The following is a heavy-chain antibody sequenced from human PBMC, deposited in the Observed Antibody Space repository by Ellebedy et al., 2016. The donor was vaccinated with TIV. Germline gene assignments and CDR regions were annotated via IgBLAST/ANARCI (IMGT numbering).Heavy chain of an antibody. Sequence: AASVKVSCKASGYTFTDYYIHWVRQAPGQGLEWMGRIIPILGIANYAQKFQGRVTITADKSTSTAYMELSSLRSDDTAVYYCARNTPMAEYFDYWGQGTLVTVSS. CDR1: GYTFTDYY. D-gene: IGHD5-18*01. V-gene: IGHV1-69*02. CDR2: IIPILGIA. J-gene: IGHJ4*02. CDR3: ARNTPMAEYFDY.